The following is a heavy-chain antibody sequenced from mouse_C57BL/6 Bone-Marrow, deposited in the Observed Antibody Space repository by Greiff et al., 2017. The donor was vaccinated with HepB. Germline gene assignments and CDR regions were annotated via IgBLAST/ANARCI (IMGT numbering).Heavy chain of an antibody. J-gene: IGHJ1*03. CDR2: INPNYGTT. Sequence: EVPLQQSGPELVKPGASVKISCKASGYSFTDYNMNWVKQRNGKSLEWIGVINPNYGTTSYNQKFKGKATLTVDQSSSTAYMQLNSLTSEDSAVYYCARFTTVVATDWYFDVWGTGTTVTVSS. CDR3: ARFTTVVATDWYFDV. CDR1: GYSFTDYN. V-gene: IGHV1-39*01. D-gene: IGHD1-1*01.